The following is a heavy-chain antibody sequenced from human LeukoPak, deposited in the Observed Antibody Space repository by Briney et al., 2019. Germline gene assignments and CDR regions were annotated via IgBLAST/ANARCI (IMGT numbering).Heavy chain of an antibody. Sequence: ASVKVSCKASGYTFTSYYMHWVRQAPGQGLEWMGIINPSGGSTSYAQKFQGRVTMTRDMSTSTDYMELSSLRSEDTAVYYCARDLRGGGGYWGQGTLVTVSS. D-gene: IGHD3-16*01. CDR2: INPSGGST. CDR3: ARDLRGGGGY. CDR1: GYTFTSYY. V-gene: IGHV1-46*01. J-gene: IGHJ4*02.